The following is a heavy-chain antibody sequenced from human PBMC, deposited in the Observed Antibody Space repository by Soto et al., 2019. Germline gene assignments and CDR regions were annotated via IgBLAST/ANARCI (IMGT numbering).Heavy chain of an antibody. Sequence: QVQLVQSGTEVKKPGASEKVSCKASGYTFTSYGIHWVRQAPGQRLEWMGWINAANGDTKYSPKFQGRVTITRDTSASTAYMELSSLRSEDTAVYYCVRRHVSATGIDWFDPWGQGTLVTVSS. V-gene: IGHV1-3*01. CDR3: VRRHVSATGIDWFDP. CDR2: INAANGDT. CDR1: GYTFTSYG. J-gene: IGHJ5*02. D-gene: IGHD6-13*01.